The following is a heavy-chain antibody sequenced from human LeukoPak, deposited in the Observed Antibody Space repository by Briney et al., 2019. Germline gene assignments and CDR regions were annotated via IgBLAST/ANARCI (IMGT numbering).Heavy chain of an antibody. CDR1: GGTFSSYA. CDR2: IIPILGIA. J-gene: IGHJ4*02. Sequence: SVKVSCKASGGTFSSYAISWVRQAPGQGLEWMGRIIPILGIANYAQKFQGRVTITADKSTSTVYMELSSLRSEDTAVYYCAREDYYGSGDTSYWGQGTLVTVSS. V-gene: IGHV1-69*04. CDR3: AREDYYGSGDTSY. D-gene: IGHD3-10*01.